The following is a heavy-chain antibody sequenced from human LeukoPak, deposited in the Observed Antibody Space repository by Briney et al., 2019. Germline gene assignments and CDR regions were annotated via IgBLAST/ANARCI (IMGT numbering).Heavy chain of an antibody. CDR2: INFSGGST. Sequence: GGSLRLSCAASGFTFGTYAMNWVRQAPGKGLEWVATINFSGGSTYYADSVKGRFTISRDNAKNSLYLQMNSLRAEDTAVYYCARLNRYSSSWYWSSDYYYGMDVWGQGTTVTVSS. CDR1: GFTFGTYA. D-gene: IGHD6-13*01. V-gene: IGHV3-21*01. J-gene: IGHJ6*01. CDR3: ARLNRYSSSWYWSSDYYYGMDV.